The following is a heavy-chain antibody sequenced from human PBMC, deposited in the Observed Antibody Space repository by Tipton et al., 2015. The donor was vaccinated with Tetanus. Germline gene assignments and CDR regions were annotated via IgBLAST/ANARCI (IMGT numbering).Heavy chain of an antibody. V-gene: IGHV3-66*01. D-gene: IGHD6-19*01. CDR2: IFSGGST. J-gene: IGHJ4*02. Sequence: SLRLSCAASGFTVSSNYMTWVRQAPGKGLEWVSVIFSGGSTYYADSVKGRFTISRDNSKNMVYLQMDSLRGDDTGVYYCARDRDGGWSFDSWGQGTLVTVSS. CDR3: ARDRDGGWSFDS. CDR1: GFTVSSNY.